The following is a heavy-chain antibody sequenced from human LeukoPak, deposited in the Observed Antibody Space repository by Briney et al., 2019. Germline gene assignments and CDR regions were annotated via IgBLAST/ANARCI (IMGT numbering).Heavy chain of an antibody. CDR2: ISPSGGST. J-gene: IGHJ4*02. V-gene: IGHV1-46*01. D-gene: IGHD5-18*01. CDR1: GYTFTSNY. CDR3: APGGYSYGLPIDY. Sequence: ASVKVSCKAFGYTFTSNYMHWVRQAPGQGPGWMGVISPSGGSTTYAQKFQGRVTMTRDTSTSTVYMELSSLRSEDTAVYYCAPGGYSYGLPIDYWGQGTLVTVSS.